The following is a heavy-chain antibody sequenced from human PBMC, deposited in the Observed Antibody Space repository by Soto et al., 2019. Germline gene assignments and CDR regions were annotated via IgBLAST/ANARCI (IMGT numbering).Heavy chain of an antibody. CDR3: AILGGFITARPATMSRLDS. CDR2: IYYSGST. D-gene: IGHD3-10*01. V-gene: IGHV4-59*08. Sequence: SETLSLTCTVHDDSISSYYWSWIRQPPGKELEWIGYIYYSGSTNYNPSLKSRVTISVDTSKNQFSLKLSSVTAADTAVYYCAILGGFITARPATMSRLDSRGQGPPVT. J-gene: IGHJ5*01. CDR1: DDSISSYY.